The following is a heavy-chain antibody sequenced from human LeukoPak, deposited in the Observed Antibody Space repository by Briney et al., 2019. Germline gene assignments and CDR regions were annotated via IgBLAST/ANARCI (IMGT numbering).Heavy chain of an antibody. CDR1: GGSFSGYY. CDR3: ARLRSRLGYCSSTSCLDY. V-gene: IGHV4-34*01. D-gene: IGHD2-2*01. Sequence: SETLSLTWAVYGGSFSGYYWSWIRQPPGKGLEWIGEINHSGSTNYNPSLKSRVTISVDTSKNQFSLKLSSVTAADTAVYYCARLRSRLGYCSSTSCLDYWGQGTLVTVSS. J-gene: IGHJ4*02. CDR2: INHSGST.